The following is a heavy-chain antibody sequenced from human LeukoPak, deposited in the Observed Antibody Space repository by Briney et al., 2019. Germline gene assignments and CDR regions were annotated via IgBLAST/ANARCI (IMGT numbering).Heavy chain of an antibody. CDR3: AREKKYSSGIDP. D-gene: IGHD6-19*01. CDR1: GGTFSSYA. V-gene: IGHV1-2*02. CDR2: INPNSGGT. Sequence: ASVKVSCKASGGTFSSYAISWVRQAPGQGLEWMGWINPNSGGTNYAQKFQGRVTMTRDTSISTAYMELSRLRSGDTAVYYCAREKKYSSGIDPWGQGTLVTVSS. J-gene: IGHJ5*02.